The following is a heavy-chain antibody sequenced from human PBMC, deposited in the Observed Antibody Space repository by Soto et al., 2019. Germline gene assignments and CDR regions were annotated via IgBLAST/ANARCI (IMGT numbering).Heavy chain of an antibody. Sequence: PGESLKISCKGSGYSFTSYWISWVRQMPGKGLEWMGRIDPSGSYTNYSPSFQGHVTISADKSISTAYLQWSSLKASDTAMYYCAVNGWSGSYLEYGMDVWGQGTTVTVSS. V-gene: IGHV5-10-1*01. CDR2: IDPSGSYT. J-gene: IGHJ6*02. CDR1: GYSFTSYW. D-gene: IGHD1-26*01. CDR3: AVNGWSGSYLEYGMDV.